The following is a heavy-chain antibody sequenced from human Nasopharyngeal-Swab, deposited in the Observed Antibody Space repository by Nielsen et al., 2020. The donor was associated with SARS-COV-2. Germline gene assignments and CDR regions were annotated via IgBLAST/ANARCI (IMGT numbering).Heavy chain of an antibody. V-gene: IGHV3-64D*06. J-gene: IGHJ5*02. D-gene: IGHD3-22*01. CDR2: ISNNGGFT. Sequence: GESLKLSCSASGFSFSSYAMHWVRQAPGKGLEYVSAISNNGGFTYYADSVKGRFTISRDNSKDTLYLQLSSLRAEDTALYYCVKEPYSSSGDFSDRWGQGTLVTVSS. CDR3: VKEPYSSSGDFSDR. CDR1: GFSFSSYA.